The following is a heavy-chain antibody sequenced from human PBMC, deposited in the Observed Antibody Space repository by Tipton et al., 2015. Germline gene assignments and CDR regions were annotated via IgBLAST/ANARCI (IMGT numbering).Heavy chain of an antibody. D-gene: IGHD4-11*01. Sequence: TLSLTCSVSSDSISKYYWTWVRQPPGKGPEWIGEINHSGTTNYSPSLKSRVTISVDESKNEFSLRLNSVTVADTAVYYCARGRGMRLLDSWGQGILVTVSS. J-gene: IGHJ4*02. CDR3: ARGRGMRLLDS. V-gene: IGHV4-4*02. CDR1: SDSISKYY. CDR2: INHSGTT.